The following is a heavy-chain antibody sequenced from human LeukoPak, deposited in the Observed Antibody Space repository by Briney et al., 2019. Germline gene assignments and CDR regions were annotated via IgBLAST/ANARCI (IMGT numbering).Heavy chain of an antibody. V-gene: IGHV3-23*01. CDR2: ISDSVSST. CDR1: GFTFSSYA. CDR3: AKTLTTGYYYYAMDV. D-gene: IGHD4-17*01. J-gene: IGHJ6*02. Sequence: GGSLRLSCAASGFTFSSYAMSWVRQAPGQGLEWVSAISDSVSSTYYADSVKGRFTISRDNSKNTLYLQMTSLRAEDTAVYYCAKTLTTGYYYYAMDVWGQGTTVTVSS.